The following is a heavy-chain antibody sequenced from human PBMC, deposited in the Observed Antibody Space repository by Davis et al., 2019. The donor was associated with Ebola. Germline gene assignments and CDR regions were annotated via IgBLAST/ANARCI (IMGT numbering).Heavy chain of an antibody. D-gene: IGHD3-16*01. CDR2: IYPGDSDT. V-gene: IGHV5-51*01. Sequence: GGSLRLSCKGSGYSFTSYWIGWVRQMHGKGLEWMGIIYPGDSDTRYIPSFQGQVTISADKSISTAYLQWSSLKASDTAMYYCARRRGGWGFDYWGQGSLVTVSP. CDR3: ARRRGGWGFDY. CDR1: GYSFTSYW. J-gene: IGHJ4*02.